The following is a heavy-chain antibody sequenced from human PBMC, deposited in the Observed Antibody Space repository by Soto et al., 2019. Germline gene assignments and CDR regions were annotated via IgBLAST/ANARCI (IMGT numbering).Heavy chain of an antibody. V-gene: IGHV1-8*01. CDR3: ARVLDYDILTGGYGMDV. CDR2: MNPNSGNT. Sequence: GASVKVSCKASGYTFTSYDINWVRQATGQGLEWMGWMNPNSGNTGYAQKFRGRVTMTRNTSISTAYMELSSLRSEDTAVYYCARVLDYDILTGGYGMDVWGQGTTVTVSS. J-gene: IGHJ6*02. CDR1: GYTFTSYD. D-gene: IGHD3-9*01.